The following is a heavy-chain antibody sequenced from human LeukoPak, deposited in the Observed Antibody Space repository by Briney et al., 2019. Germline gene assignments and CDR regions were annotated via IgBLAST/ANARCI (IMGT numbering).Heavy chain of an antibody. J-gene: IGHJ4*02. CDR2: IKEDGSET. CDR1: GFTFSSHW. CDR3: ARVFWVFGPFDY. V-gene: IGHV3-7*01. Sequence: PGGSLRLSCTGSGFTFSSHWMSWVRQAPGRGLEWVANIKEDGSETYYLDSVKGRFTISRDNAKNSLYLQMNGLRAEDTAVYYCARVFWVFGPFDYWGQGTLVTVSS. D-gene: IGHD3-10*02.